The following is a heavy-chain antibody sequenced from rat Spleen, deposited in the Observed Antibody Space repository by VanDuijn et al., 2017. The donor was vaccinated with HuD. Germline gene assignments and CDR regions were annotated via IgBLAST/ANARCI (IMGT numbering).Heavy chain of an antibody. Sequence: EVQLVESGGGLVQPGRSMKLSCAASGFTFSNYGMHWIRQAPTKGLEWVASISPSGGSTYYRDSVKGRFTIYRDNAKSTLYLQMDSLRSEDTATYYCATGPLGAQGYWGQGVMVTVSS. CDR2: ISPSGGST. D-gene: IGHD5-1*01. CDR3: ATGPLGAQGY. CDR1: GFTFSNYG. J-gene: IGHJ2*01. V-gene: IGHV5-19*01.